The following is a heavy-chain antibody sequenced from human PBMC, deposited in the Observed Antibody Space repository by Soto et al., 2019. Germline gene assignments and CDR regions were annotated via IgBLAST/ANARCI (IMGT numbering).Heavy chain of an antibody. D-gene: IGHD2-15*01. CDR1: GGSISSSSYY. J-gene: IGHJ4*02. V-gene: IGHV4-39*01. Sequence: PSETLSLTCTVSGGSISSSSYYWGWIRQPPGKGLEWIGSIYYSGSTYYNPSLKNRVTISVDTSKNQFSLKLSSVTAADTAVYYCSTAPHRYCSGGGCPRLFDYWGQGTLVTVSS. CDR3: STAPHRYCSGGGCPRLFDY. CDR2: IYYSGST.